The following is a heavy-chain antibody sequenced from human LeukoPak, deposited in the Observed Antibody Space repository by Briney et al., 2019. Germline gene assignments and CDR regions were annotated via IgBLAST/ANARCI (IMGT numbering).Heavy chain of an antibody. Sequence: KSSETLSLTCAVSGGSISSGGYSWSWIRQPPGKGLEWIGYIYHSGSTYYNPSLKSRVTISVDRSKNQFSLKLSSVTAADTAVYYCARDYGSGSYSGAFDIWGQGTMVTVSS. V-gene: IGHV4-30-2*01. CDR1: GGSISSGGYS. D-gene: IGHD3-10*01. J-gene: IGHJ3*02. CDR2: IYHSGST. CDR3: ARDYGSGSYSGAFDI.